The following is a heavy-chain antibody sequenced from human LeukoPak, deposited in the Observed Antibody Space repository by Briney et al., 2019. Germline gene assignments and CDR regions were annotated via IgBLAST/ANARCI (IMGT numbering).Heavy chain of an antibody. CDR2: INHSGST. Sequence: SETLSLTYAVYGGSFSGYYWSWIRQPPGKGLEWIGEINHSGSTNYNPSLKSRVTISVDTSKNQFSLKLSSVTAADTAVYYCARGRRFIVVVPAAIKPRATFDYWGQGTLVTVSS. J-gene: IGHJ4*02. CDR1: GGSFSGYY. CDR3: ARGRRFIVVVPAAIKPRATFDY. V-gene: IGHV4-34*01. D-gene: IGHD2-2*02.